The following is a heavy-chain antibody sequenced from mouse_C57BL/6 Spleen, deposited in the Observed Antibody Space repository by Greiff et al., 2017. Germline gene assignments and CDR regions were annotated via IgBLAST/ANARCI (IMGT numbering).Heavy chain of an antibody. Sequence: VQLQQSGPELVKPGASVKISCKASGYAFSSSWMNWVKQRPGKGLEWIGRIYPGDGDTNYNGKFKGKATLTADKSSSTAYMQLSSLTSAYSAVYFCARLSGRGNYYTIDYWGQGTSVTVSS. CDR3: ARLSGRGNYYTIDY. D-gene: IGHD1-1*01. CDR2: IYPGDGDT. J-gene: IGHJ4*01. V-gene: IGHV1-82*01. CDR1: GYAFSSSW.